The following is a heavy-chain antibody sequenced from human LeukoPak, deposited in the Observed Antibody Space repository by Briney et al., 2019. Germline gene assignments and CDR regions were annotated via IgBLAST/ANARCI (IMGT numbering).Heavy chain of an antibody. CDR1: GGSISSYY. Sequence: PSETLSLTCTVSGGSISSYYWSWIRQPPGKGLEWIGYIYYSGSTNYNPSLKSRVTISVDTSKNQFSLKLSSVTAADTAVYYCARRALVAGEYYFDYWGQGTLVTVSS. D-gene: IGHD6-19*01. CDR3: ARRALVAGEYYFDY. V-gene: IGHV4-59*01. J-gene: IGHJ4*02. CDR2: IYYSGST.